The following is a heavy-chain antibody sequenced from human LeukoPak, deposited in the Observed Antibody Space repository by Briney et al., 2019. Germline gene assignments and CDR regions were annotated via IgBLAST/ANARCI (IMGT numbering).Heavy chain of an antibody. D-gene: IGHD6-13*01. CDR1: GGSISSSNW. CDR2: IYHSGST. J-gene: IGHJ4*02. Sequence: PSETLSLTCAVSGGSISSSNWWSWVRQPPGKGLEWIGEIYHSGSTNYNPSLKSRVTISVGKSKNQFSLKLSSVTAADTAVYYCARATAGRIDYWGQGTLVTVSS. V-gene: IGHV4-4*02. CDR3: ARATAGRIDY.